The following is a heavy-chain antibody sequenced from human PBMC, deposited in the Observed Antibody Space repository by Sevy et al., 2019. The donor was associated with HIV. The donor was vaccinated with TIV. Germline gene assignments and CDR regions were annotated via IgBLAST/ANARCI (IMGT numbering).Heavy chain of an antibody. Sequence: ASVKVSCKASGYSFTNYAIHWVRQAPGQGLEWMEWIKTDNGNTKYSQRFQGRVTITRDTSATTAYMEMSSLRYDDTALYFCARGKGGIFGVVVGQFDSWGQGTLVTVSS. CDR2: IKTDNGNT. D-gene: IGHD3-3*01. V-gene: IGHV1-3*04. CDR3: ARGKGGIFGVVVGQFDS. J-gene: IGHJ4*02. CDR1: GYSFTNYA.